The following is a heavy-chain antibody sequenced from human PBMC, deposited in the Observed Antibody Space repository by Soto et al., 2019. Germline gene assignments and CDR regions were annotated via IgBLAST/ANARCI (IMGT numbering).Heavy chain of an antibody. D-gene: IGHD2-8*01. CDR3: AKGGGQGVYFDY. V-gene: IGHV3-23*01. CDR1: GFTFSSYA. J-gene: IGHJ4*02. CDR2: ISGSGGST. Sequence: EVQLLESGGGLVQPGGSLRLSCAASGFTFSSYAMSWVRQAPGKGLEWVSAISGSGGSTYYADSVKGRVTISRDNSKNTLYLQMNSLRAVDTAVYSCAKGGGQGVYFDYWGQGTLVTVSS.